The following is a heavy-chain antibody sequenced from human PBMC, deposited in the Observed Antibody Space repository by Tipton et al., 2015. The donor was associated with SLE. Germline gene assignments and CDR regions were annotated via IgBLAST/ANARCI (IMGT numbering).Heavy chain of an antibody. CDR3: ARDGITGTTGYFDY. D-gene: IGHD1-20*01. CDR2: IKQDGSEK. CDR1: GFTFSSYW. J-gene: IGHJ4*02. V-gene: IGHV3-7*01. Sequence: GSLRLSCAASGFTFSSYWMSWVHQAPGKGLEWVANIKQDGSEKYYVDSVKGRFTISRDNAKNSLYLQMNSLRAEDTAVYYCARDGITGTTGYFDYWGQGTLVTVSS.